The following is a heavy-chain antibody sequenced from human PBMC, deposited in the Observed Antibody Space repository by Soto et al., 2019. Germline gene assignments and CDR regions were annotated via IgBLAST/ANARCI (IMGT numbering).Heavy chain of an antibody. V-gene: IGHV3-66*01. CDR3: AREGPDCTATSCYQRGFDY. D-gene: IGHD2-2*01. CDR1: GFTVSTHY. J-gene: IGHJ4*02. CDR2: IYGGGTA. Sequence: EVQLVESGGGLVQPGGSLRLSCSASGFTVSTHYMSWVRQGPGKGLEWVAIIYGGGTAQYADSVRGRFTLSRDNSKNTVDLQLNSLRAEDTAVYYCAREGPDCTATSCYQRGFDYWGQGTLVTVSS.